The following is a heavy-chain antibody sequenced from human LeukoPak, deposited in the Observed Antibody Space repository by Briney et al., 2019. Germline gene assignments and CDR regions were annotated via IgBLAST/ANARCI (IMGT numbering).Heavy chain of an antibody. CDR2: ISGSGGST. CDR1: GLTFSSYA. CDR3: AKVLASVAARPYFDY. D-gene: IGHD6-6*01. V-gene: IGHV3-23*01. Sequence: GGSLRLSCAASGLTFSSYAMSWVRQAPGKGLEWVSAISGSGGSTYYADSVKGRFTISRDNSKNTLYLQMNSLRAEDTAVYYCAKVLASVAARPYFDYWGQGTLVTVSS. J-gene: IGHJ4*02.